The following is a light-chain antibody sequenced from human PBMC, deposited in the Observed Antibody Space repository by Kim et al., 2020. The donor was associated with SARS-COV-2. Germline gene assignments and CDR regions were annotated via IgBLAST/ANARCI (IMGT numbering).Light chain of an antibody. CDR1: QSIRRG. CDR3: QHHDNYPLT. CDR2: DAS. Sequence: GDSVTIICRASQSIRRGLAWYQQTPGKAPKLLIYDASSWESGVPSRFSGSGSGTEFTLPISSLQSDDFATYYCQHHDNYPLTCGQGTKLEI. J-gene: IGKJ2*01. V-gene: IGKV1-5*02.